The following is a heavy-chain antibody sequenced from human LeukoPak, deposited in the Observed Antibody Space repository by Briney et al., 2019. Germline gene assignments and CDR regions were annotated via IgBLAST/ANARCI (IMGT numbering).Heavy chain of an antibody. V-gene: IGHV4-4*02. Sequence: GSLRLSCAASGFTFSNAWMSWVRQPPGKGLEWIGEVHLDGRTNYNPSLASRLTMSVDFSENHISLKLTSVTAADTAVYYCAREGGFYRPLDYSGQGTLVTVSS. CDR1: GFTFSNAW. CDR2: VHLDGRT. CDR3: AREGGFYRPLDY. D-gene: IGHD3-3*01. J-gene: IGHJ4*02.